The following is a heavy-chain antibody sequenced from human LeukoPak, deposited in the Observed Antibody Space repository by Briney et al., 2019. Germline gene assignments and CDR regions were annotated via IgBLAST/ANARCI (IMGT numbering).Heavy chain of an antibody. Sequence: GGSLRLSCAASGFTFSSYEMNWVRQAPGKGLEWVSYISSSGSTIYYADSVKGRLAISRDNAKNSLYLQMNSLRAEDTAVYYCATEVVAATNDAFDIWGQGTMVTVSS. V-gene: IGHV3-48*03. CDR3: ATEVVAATNDAFDI. CDR2: ISSSGSTI. J-gene: IGHJ3*02. D-gene: IGHD2-15*01. CDR1: GFTFSSYE.